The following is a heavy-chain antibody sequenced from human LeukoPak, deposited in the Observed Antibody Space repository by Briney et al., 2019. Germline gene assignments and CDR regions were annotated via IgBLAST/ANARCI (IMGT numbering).Heavy chain of an antibody. CDR2: MYYRGST. CDR3: ARQTGSGLFILP. CDR1: GASINTHSYY. Sequence: SETLSLTCTVSGASINTHSYYWGWIRQTPGKGLEWIGNMYYRGSTYYNPSLNSRVSMSLDTSKNQFSLRLTSVTAADTAVYYCARQTGSGLFILPGGQGTLVTVSS. J-gene: IGHJ4*02. V-gene: IGHV4-39*01. D-gene: IGHD3/OR15-3a*01.